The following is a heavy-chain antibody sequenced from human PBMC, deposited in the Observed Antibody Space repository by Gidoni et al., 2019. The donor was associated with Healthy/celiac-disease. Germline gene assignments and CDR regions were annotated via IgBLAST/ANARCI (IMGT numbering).Heavy chain of an antibody. D-gene: IGHD1-26*01. CDR1: GFTVSSNY. Sequence: EVQLVESGGGLVQPGGSLRLSCAASGFTVSSNYMSWVRQAPGKGLEWVSVIYSGGSTYYADSVKVRFTISRDNSKNTLYLQMNSLRAEDTAVYYCARDTGGSYPFYYYYGMDVWGQGTTVTVSS. CDR2: IYSGGST. J-gene: IGHJ6*02. V-gene: IGHV3-66*01. CDR3: ARDTGGSYPFYYYYGMDV.